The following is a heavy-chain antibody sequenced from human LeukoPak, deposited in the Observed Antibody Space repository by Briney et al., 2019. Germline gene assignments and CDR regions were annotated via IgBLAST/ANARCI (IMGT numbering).Heavy chain of an antibody. V-gene: IGHV4-31*03. Sequence: SETLSLTYTVSGGSISSGGYYWSWIRQHPGKGLEWIGYIYYSGSTYYNPSLKSRVTISVDTSKNQFSLKLSSVTAADTAVYYCARERYSSSRGWFDPWGLGTLVTVSS. J-gene: IGHJ5*02. CDR2: IYYSGST. CDR3: ARERYSSSRGWFDP. CDR1: GGSISSGGYY. D-gene: IGHD6-6*01.